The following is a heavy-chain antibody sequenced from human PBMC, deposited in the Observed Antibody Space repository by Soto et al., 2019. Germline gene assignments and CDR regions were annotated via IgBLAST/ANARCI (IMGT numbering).Heavy chain of an antibody. CDR2: ISAYNGNT. J-gene: IGHJ6*02. D-gene: IGHD4-4*01. CDR3: ARDPGAVNHDYSNYYYYYGMDV. Sequence: QGQLVQSGAEVKKPGASVKVSCKASGYTFTSYGISWVRQAPGQGLEWMGWISAYNGNTNYAQKLQGRVTMTTDTSTSTAYMELRSLRSDDTAVYYCARDPGAVNHDYSNYYYYYGMDVWGQGTTVTVSS. CDR1: GYTFTSYG. V-gene: IGHV1-18*01.